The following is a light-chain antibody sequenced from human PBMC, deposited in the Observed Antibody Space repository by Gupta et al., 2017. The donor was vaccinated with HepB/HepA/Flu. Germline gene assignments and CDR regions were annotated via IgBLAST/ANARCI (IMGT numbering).Light chain of an antibody. CDR1: QDISNY. CDR2: DAS. J-gene: IGKJ5*01. V-gene: IGKV1-33*01. Sequence: DIQMTQSPSSLSASVGDRVTITCQASQDISNYLNWYQQKPGKAPKLLIYDASKLEKGVPSRFSASGSGTDFTFTMSSLQPEDLETYYWQQDANLHTFGQATRLEIK. CDR3: QQDANLHT.